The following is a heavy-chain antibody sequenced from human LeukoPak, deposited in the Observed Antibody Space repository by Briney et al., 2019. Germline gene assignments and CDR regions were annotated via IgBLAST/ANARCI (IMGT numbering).Heavy chain of an antibody. D-gene: IGHD2-8*01. Sequence: PGGALSLSFAASGFPFSSYGMHWVRRAPGKGVGWGAYIQYDRSNEQYSHSVKGRFRISRANSKNILYLQMNSLRAEDTAVYYCAKDRCSNGIGCYYYYMDVWGKGTTVTISS. CDR2: IQYDRSNE. V-gene: IGHV3-30*02. CDR3: AKDRCSNGIGCYYYYMDV. CDR1: GFPFSSYG. J-gene: IGHJ6*03.